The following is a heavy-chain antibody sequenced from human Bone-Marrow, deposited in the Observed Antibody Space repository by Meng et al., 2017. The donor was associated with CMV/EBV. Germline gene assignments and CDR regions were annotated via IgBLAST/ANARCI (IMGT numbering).Heavy chain of an antibody. Sequence: GGSLRLSCAASGFTFSSYDMHWVRQATGKGLEWVSAIGTAGDTYYPGSVKGRFTISRENAKNSLYLQMNSLRAGDTAVYYCARDLGYYYFDYWGQGTLVTVSS. CDR1: GFTFSSYD. CDR2: IGTAGDT. V-gene: IGHV3-13*01. CDR3: ARDLGYYYFDY. J-gene: IGHJ4*02. D-gene: IGHD5-18*01.